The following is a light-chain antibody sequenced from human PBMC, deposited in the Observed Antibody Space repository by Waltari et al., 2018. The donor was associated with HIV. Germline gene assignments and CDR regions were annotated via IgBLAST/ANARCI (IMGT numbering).Light chain of an antibody. CDR3: AAWDDSLNGLV. Sequence: QSVLTQPPSASGTPGQRVTISCSGSSSNIGINAVNLYQPFPGTAPNLRIYSNNQRPSGVPDRFSGSKSGTSASLAISGLQSEDEADYYCAAWDDSLNGLVFGTGTKVTVL. V-gene: IGLV1-44*01. CDR1: SSNIGINA. J-gene: IGLJ1*01. CDR2: SNN.